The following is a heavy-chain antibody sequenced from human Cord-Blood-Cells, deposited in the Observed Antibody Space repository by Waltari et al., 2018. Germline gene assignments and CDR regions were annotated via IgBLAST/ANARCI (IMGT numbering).Heavy chain of an antibody. CDR1: GGSISSGGYS. V-gene: IGHV4-30-2*01. CDR2: IQHRGST. D-gene: IGHD3-3*01. CDR3: ARDRKDFWSGYYYYYGMDV. Sequence: QLQLQGSGSGLVKPSQTLSLTCAVSGGSISSGGYSWSWIRQPPGKGLEWIGYIQHRGSTYYNPSLKSRVTISVDRSKNQFSLKLSSVTAADTAVYYCARDRKDFWSGYYYYYGMDVWGQGTTVTVSS. J-gene: IGHJ6*02.